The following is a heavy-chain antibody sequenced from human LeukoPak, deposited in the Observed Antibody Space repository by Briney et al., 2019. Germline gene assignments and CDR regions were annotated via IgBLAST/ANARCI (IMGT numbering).Heavy chain of an antibody. CDR2: IYYSGST. J-gene: IGHJ4*02. CDR1: GGSIGSSGYY. V-gene: IGHV4-39*07. Sequence: SETLSLTCSVSGGSIGSSGYYWGWIRQPPGRGLEWIGSIYYSGSTYYNSSLKSRVTISVDTSKNQFSLELNSVTAADTAVYYCARYGGSGIDYWGQGTLVTVSS. CDR3: ARYGGSGIDY. D-gene: IGHD3-10*01.